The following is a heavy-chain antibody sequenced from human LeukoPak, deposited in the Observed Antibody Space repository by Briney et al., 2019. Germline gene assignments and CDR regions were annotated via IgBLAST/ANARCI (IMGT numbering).Heavy chain of an antibody. CDR2: ITNDGRST. CDR1: GFALSDYW. CDR3: ARGGVVGALDF. D-gene: IGHD1-26*01. J-gene: IGHJ4*02. V-gene: IGHV3-74*01. Sequence: GGSLRLSCAASGFALSDYWMHWVRQAPGKGPVWVSLITNDGRSTSYADSVRDRFTISRDTAKNTMYLQMNSLSAEDTAVYYCARGGVVGALDFWGQGTLVTVSS.